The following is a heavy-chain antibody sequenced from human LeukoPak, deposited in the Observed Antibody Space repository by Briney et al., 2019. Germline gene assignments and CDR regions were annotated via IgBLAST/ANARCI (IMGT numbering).Heavy chain of an antibody. D-gene: IGHD1-26*01. Sequence: PGGSLRLSCVASGFTFSSYWMHWVRQAPGKGLVWVSRINSDGSSTSYADSVKGRFTISRDDSKNTLYLQMNSLGIEDTGVYYCARQYTGTYFEHLQQWGQGTLVAVSS. V-gene: IGHV3-74*01. CDR1: GFTFSSYW. CDR3: ARQYTGTYFEHLQQ. CDR2: INSDGSST. J-gene: IGHJ1*01.